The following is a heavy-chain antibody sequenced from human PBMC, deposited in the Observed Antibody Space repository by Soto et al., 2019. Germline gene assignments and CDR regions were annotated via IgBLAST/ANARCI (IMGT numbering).Heavy chain of an antibody. Sequence: ASVKVSCKASGYTFTSYYMHWVRQAPGQGLEWMGIINPSGGNTSYAQKFQGRVTMTTDTSTNTVYMELRSLRSDDTAVYYCAREWDNKSEHSSGWYDDFWGQGTLVTVSS. D-gene: IGHD6-19*01. CDR1: GYTFTSYY. V-gene: IGHV1-46*01. CDR3: AREWDNKSEHSSGWYDDF. J-gene: IGHJ4*02. CDR2: INPSGGNT.